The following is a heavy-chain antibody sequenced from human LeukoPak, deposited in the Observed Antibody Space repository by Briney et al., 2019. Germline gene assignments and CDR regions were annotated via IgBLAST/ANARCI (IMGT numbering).Heavy chain of an antibody. CDR1: GFTFSMYE. V-gene: IGHV3-48*03. Sequence: PGGSLRLSCAASGFTFSMYEMNWVRQAPGKGLEWVSYISSSGSTTYYADSVKGRFTISRDNAKKSLSLQMDSLRAEDTAVYYCARVTSYLPYVDNWGQGTLVTVSS. CDR2: ISSSGSTT. J-gene: IGHJ4*02. CDR3: ARVTSYLPYVDN. D-gene: IGHD2-2*01.